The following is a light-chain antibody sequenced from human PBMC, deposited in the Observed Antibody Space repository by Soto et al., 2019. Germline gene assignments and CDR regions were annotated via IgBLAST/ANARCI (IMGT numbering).Light chain of an antibody. CDR1: LNIRSN. J-gene: IGKJ4*01. V-gene: IGKV3-15*01. CDR3: QQYNNWPL. Sequence: EKVMTQSPATLSVSPGERATLSCRASLNIRSNLAWYQQKPGQAPRLLIFGASTRATGIPARFSGNGTGTEFTLTISSLQSEDFAVYYCQQYNNWPLFGGGTKVEIK. CDR2: GAS.